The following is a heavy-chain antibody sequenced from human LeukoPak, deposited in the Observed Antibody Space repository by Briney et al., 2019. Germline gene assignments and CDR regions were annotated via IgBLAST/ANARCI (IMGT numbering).Heavy chain of an antibody. CDR3: GRAGGHYYYYGMDV. CDR1: GGSISSGSYY. Sequence: SETLSLTCTVSGGSISSGSYYWSWIRQPAGKGLEWIGRIYTSGSTNYNPSLKSRVTISVDTSKNQFSLKLSSVTAADTTVYYCGRAGGHYYYYGMDVWGQGTTVTVSS. V-gene: IGHV4-61*02. J-gene: IGHJ6*02. CDR2: IYTSGST.